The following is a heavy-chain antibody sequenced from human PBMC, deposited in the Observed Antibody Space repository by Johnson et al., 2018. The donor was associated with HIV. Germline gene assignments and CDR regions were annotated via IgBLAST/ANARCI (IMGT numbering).Heavy chain of an antibody. CDR2: IRSDGTNK. CDR3: AIIWNHTFDI. CDR1: GFTFSNFA. V-gene: IGHV3-30*02. J-gene: IGHJ3*02. D-gene: IGHD1-14*01. Sequence: QVQLVESGGGVVQPGRSLRLSCAASGFTFSNFAMHWVRQAPGKGLEWVAFIRSDGTNKYYADFVKGRFSISRDNSKNTLYLQMNSLRAEDTDVYYCAIIWNHTFDIWGQGTMVTVSS.